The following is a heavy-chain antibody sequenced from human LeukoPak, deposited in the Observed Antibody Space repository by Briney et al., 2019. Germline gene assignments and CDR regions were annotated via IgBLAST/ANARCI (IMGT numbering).Heavy chain of an antibody. CDR3: AKDDGSVVVPLSVDY. V-gene: IGHV3-23*01. CDR1: GFTFSSYG. J-gene: IGHJ4*02. CDR2: ISGSGGST. Sequence: GGSLRLSCAAAGFTFSSYGMHWVRQAPGKGLEWVSAISGSGGSTYYADSVKGRFTISRDNSKNTLYLQMNSLRAEDTAVYYCAKDDGSVVVPLSVDYWGQGTLVTVSS. D-gene: IGHD2-2*01.